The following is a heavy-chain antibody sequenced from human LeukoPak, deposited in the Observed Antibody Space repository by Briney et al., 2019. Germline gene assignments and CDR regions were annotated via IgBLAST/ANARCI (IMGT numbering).Heavy chain of an antibody. V-gene: IGHV1-2*06. Sequence: GASVKVSCKASGYTFTGYHIHWVRQAPGQGLEWMGRINPNSGDTNYAQKFQGRVTMTRDTSISTAYMELSRLRSDDTAVYYCAIDYCSSTSCLFDYWGQGTLVTVSS. CDR2: INPNSGDT. D-gene: IGHD2-2*01. CDR3: AIDYCSSTSCLFDY. CDR1: GYTFTGYH. J-gene: IGHJ4*02.